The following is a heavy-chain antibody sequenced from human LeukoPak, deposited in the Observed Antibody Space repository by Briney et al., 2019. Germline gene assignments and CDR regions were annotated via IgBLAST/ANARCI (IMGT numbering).Heavy chain of an antibody. V-gene: IGHV3-21*04. J-gene: IGHJ6*03. D-gene: IGHD3-16*01. CDR3: AKAFRGLREYYYYMDV. CDR1: GFTFSSYN. Sequence: GGSLRLSCAASGFTFSSYNMNWVRQAPGKGLEWVSSITSSSTYIYYADSVRGRFTISRDNAKNSLYLQMNSLRAEDTAVYYCAKAFRGLREYYYYMDVWGKGTTVTVSS. CDR2: ITSSSTYI.